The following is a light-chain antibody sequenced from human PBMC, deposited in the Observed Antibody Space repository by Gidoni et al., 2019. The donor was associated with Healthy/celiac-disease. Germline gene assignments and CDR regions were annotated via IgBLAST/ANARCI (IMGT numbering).Light chain of an antibody. Sequence: QSALTQHASVSGSPGQSITISGTGTSSDVGSYNLVSWYQQHPGKAPKLMIYEVSKRPSGVSNRFSGSKSGNTASLTISGLQAEDEADYYCCSYAGSSTFRVFGGGTKLTVL. CDR2: EVS. V-gene: IGLV2-23*02. CDR3: CSYAGSSTFRV. J-gene: IGLJ3*02. CDR1: SSDVGSYNL.